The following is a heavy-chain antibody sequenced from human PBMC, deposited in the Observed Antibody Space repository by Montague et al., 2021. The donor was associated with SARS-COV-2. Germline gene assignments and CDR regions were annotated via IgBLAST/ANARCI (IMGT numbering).Heavy chain of an antibody. D-gene: IGHD3-10*01. J-gene: IGHJ4*02. CDR1: GYSISSGYY. Sequence: SETLSLTCSVSGYSISSGYYCGWIRQPPGKRLEWIGNIYHSGGTYYSPPLKSRVTVSVDTSKNEFYLRLSSATAADTAVYYCARWYYGSGSYPHWGQGTLVTVSS. CDR3: ARWYYGSGSYPH. CDR2: IYHSGGT. V-gene: IGHV4-38-2*01.